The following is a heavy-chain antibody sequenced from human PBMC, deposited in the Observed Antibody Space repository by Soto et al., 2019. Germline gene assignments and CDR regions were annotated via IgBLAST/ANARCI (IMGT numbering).Heavy chain of an antibody. CDR2: ISYDGSNK. CDR3: ARDTTGTLDY. J-gene: IGHJ4*02. V-gene: IGHV3-30-3*01. Sequence: GGSLRLSCAASGFTFSSYAMHWVRQAPGKGLEWVAVISYDGSNKYYADSVKGRFTISRDNSKNTLYLQMNSLRAEDTAVYYCARDTTGTLDYWGQGTLVTVSS. D-gene: IGHD1-1*01. CDR1: GFTFSSYA.